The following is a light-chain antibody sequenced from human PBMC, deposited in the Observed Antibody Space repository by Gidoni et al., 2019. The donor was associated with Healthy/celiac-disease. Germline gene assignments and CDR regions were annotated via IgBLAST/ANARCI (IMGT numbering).Light chain of an antibody. CDR1: QSVSSY. V-gene: IGKV3-11*01. CDR3: QQRSNWPPIT. Sequence: IVLTQSPATLFLSPGERATLSCSASQSVSSYLAWYQQKPGQDPRLLIYDASNRATGIPARFSGSGSGKDFTLTISSLEPEDFAAYYCQQRSNWPPITVGQGTRLEIK. CDR2: DAS. J-gene: IGKJ5*01.